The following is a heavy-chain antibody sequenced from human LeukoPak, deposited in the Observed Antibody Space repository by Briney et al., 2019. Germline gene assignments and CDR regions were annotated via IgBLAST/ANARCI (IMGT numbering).Heavy chain of an antibody. D-gene: IGHD3-16*01. V-gene: IGHV4-59*02. Sequence: SETLSLTCTVSGGSVTNYYWSWIRQPPGKGLEWSGYIYYSGGTNYNPSLEGRVTISVDTSKNQFSLKVNSVTAAVTAVYYGATGGIRFDPWGQGTQVTVSS. CDR2: IYYSGGT. CDR3: ATGGIRFDP. CDR1: GGSVTNYY. J-gene: IGHJ5*02.